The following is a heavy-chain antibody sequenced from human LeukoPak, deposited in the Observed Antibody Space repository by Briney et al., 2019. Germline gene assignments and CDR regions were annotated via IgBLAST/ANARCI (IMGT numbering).Heavy chain of an antibody. CDR1: GFTFRNYA. Sequence: GRSLRLSCAASGFTFRNYAMSWVRQAPGKGLEWVSVMSNSGGNTHYADSVKGRFTISRDNSKNTLYLQMISLRAEDTAIYYCAKDKYCSGGSCYSAYDYWGQGALVTVSS. CDR3: AKDKYCSGGSCYSAYDY. V-gene: IGHV3-23*01. J-gene: IGHJ4*02. D-gene: IGHD2-15*01. CDR2: MSNSGGNT.